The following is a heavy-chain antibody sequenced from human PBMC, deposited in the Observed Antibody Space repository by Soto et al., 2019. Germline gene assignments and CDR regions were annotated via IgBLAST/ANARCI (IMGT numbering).Heavy chain of an antibody. Sequence: SETLSLTGTVSGGSIINYYWSWVRQSPGKGLEWIAYISYTGSTNYNPSLKSRVTISVDTSKNQFSLNLTSVTAADSAVYYCARDASSGGMDVWGQGTTVTVSS. CDR1: GGSIINYY. V-gene: IGHV4-59*01. CDR3: ARDASSGGMDV. D-gene: IGHD3-10*01. J-gene: IGHJ6*02. CDR2: ISYTGST.